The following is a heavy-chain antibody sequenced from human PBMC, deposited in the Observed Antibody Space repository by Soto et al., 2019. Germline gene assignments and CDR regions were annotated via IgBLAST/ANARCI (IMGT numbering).Heavy chain of an antibody. V-gene: IGHV1-3*01. CDR2: ITAGNGNT. D-gene: IGHD6-25*01. CDR1: GYTFTSYA. CDR3: AQSSGSGYYYYGMDV. Sequence: ASVKVSCKASGYTFTSYAMHWVRQAPGQRLEWMGWITAGNGNTKYSQKFQGRVTITRDTSASTAYMELSSLRSEDTAVYYCAQSSGSGYYYYGMDVWGQGTTVTVSS. J-gene: IGHJ6*02.